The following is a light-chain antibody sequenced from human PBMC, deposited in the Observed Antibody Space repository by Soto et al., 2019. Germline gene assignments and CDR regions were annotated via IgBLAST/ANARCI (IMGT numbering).Light chain of an antibody. CDR3: SSYASSSFYV. V-gene: IGLV2-14*01. Sequence: QSALTQPASVSGSPGQSITISCTGTSSDVGGYNYVSWYQQHPGKAPKLMIYDVSNRPSGVSNRFSGSKSGNTASLTISGHQAEDEADYYCSSYASSSFYVFGTGTKLTVL. CDR2: DVS. CDR1: SSDVGGYNY. J-gene: IGLJ1*01.